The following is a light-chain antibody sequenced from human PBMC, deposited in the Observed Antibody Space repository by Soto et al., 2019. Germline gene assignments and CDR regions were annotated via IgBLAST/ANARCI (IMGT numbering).Light chain of an antibody. Sequence: QSVLTQPASVSGSPGQSITISCTGTSSDVGGYDSVSWYQQHPGKAPKLMIYDVSDRPSGISSRFSGSKSGNTASLTISGLQAEDEADYYCSSFTSSVTYVFGTGTQLTVL. J-gene: IGLJ1*01. CDR3: SSFTSSVTYV. V-gene: IGLV2-14*03. CDR1: SSDVGGYDS. CDR2: DVS.